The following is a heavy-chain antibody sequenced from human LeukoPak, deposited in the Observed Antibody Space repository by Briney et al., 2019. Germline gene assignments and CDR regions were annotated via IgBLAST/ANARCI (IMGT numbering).Heavy chain of an antibody. CDR3: ASGSVGATQN. CDR2: SYSSGST. CDR1: GGSISSGSDY. J-gene: IGHJ4*02. D-gene: IGHD1-26*01. V-gene: IGHV4-61*02. Sequence: SQTLSLTCTVSGGSISSGSDYCSWIRQTAGKGLEWIGRSYSSGSTNYNPSLKSRVSISVDTSKNQFSLRLSSVTAADTAVYYCASGSVGATQNWGQGTLVTVSS.